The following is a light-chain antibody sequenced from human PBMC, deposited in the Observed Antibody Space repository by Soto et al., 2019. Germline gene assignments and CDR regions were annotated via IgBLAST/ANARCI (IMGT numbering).Light chain of an antibody. CDR3: QQYGSSLFT. V-gene: IGKV3-20*01. J-gene: IGKJ3*01. CDR2: GAS. Sequence: DIVLTQSPGTLSLSPGERATLSCRASQSVSSSYLAWYQQKPGQAPRLLIYGASSRATGIPDRFSGSGSGTAFTLTISRLEPEDFAVYYCQQYGSSLFTFGPGTKVDIK. CDR1: QSVSSSY.